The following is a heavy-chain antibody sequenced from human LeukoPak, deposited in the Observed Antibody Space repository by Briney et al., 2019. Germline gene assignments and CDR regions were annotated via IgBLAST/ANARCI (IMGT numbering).Heavy chain of an antibody. CDR1: GYTFTGYY. V-gene: IGHV1-2*06. CDR2: INLNSGGT. J-gene: IGHJ4*02. Sequence: GASVKVSSKASGYTFTGYYMQWVRQAPGQGLEWMGRINLNSGGTNYAQKFQGRVTMTRDTSISTAYMELSRLRSDDTAVYYCARLPTREAFDYWGQGTLVTVSS. CDR3: ARLPTREAFDY.